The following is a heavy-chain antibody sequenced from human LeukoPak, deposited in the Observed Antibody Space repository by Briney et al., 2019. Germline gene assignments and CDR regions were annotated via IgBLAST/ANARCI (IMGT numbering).Heavy chain of an antibody. V-gene: IGHV4-4*07. CDR1: GYSISSGYY. CDR3: ARDSRYHDFWSGYVDY. CDR2: VYAGGNT. Sequence: KASETLSLTCAVSGYSISSGYYWTWIRQSAGKGLEWIGRVYAGGNTNYNPSLKGRTTLSIDTSKNEFSLMLTSVTAADTAIYYCARDSRYHDFWSGYVDYWGQGILVTVSS. J-gene: IGHJ4*02. D-gene: IGHD3-3*01.